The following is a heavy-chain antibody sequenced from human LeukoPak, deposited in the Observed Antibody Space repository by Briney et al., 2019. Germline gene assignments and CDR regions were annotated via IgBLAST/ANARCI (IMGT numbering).Heavy chain of an antibody. J-gene: IGHJ3*01. CDR2: IYSGGST. D-gene: IGHD3-10*01. Sequence: GGSLRLSCAASGFTVTSNYMSWVRKAPGKGLEWVSVIYSGGSTFYADSVKGRFTISRDNSKNTVYLQMNSLRAEDTAVYYCAREDYYGSGSWDWGQGTMVTVSS. CDR1: GFTVTSNY. V-gene: IGHV3-66*01. CDR3: AREDYYGSGSWD.